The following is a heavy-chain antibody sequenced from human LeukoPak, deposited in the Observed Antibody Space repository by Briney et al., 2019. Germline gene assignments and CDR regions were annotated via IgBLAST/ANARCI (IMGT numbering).Heavy chain of an antibody. CDR3: AKGGDSSGYY. CDR1: GFTFSSYA. CDR2: ISGSCGST. J-gene: IGHJ4*02. V-gene: IGHV3-23*01. D-gene: IGHD3-22*01. Sequence: RGGSLRLSCAASGFTFSSYAMSWVRQAPGKGLEWVSAISGSCGSTYYADSVKGRFTISRDNSKNTLYLQMNSLRAEDTAVYYCAKGGDSSGYYWGQGTLATVSS.